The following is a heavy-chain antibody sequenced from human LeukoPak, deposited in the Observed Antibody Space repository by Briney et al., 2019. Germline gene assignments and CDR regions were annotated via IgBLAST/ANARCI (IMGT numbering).Heavy chain of an antibody. J-gene: IGHJ4*02. CDR2: ISSSSSYI. CDR3: ASEVPVLLWFGELLPL. CDR1: GFTFSSYS. V-gene: IGHV3-21*01. D-gene: IGHD3-10*01. Sequence: PGGSLRLSCAASGFTFSSYSMNWVRQAPGKGLEWVSSISSSSSYIYYADSVKGRFTISRDNAKNSLYLQMNSLRAEDTAVYYCASEVPVLLWFGELLPLWGQGTLVTVSS.